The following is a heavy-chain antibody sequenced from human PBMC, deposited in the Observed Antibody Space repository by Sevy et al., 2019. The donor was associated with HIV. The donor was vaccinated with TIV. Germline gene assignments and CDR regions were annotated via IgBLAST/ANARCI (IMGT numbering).Heavy chain of an antibody. D-gene: IGHD6-6*01. CDR1: GFTISTYG. V-gene: IGHV3-33*01. J-gene: IGHJ4*01. CDR2: IWFDGSNK. Sequence: GGSLRLSCAASGFTISTYGFHWVRQAPGKGLEWVAVIWFDGSNKYYADSVKGRFTISRDNSKNTLYLQMNSLRAEDTAVYYCARDRTRPYYFDYWGHGTLVTVSS. CDR3: ARDRTRPYYFDY.